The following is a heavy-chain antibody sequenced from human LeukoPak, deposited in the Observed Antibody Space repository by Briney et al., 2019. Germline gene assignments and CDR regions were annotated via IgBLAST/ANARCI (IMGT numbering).Heavy chain of an antibody. Sequence: PSETLSLTCTVSGGSISSGDYYWSWIRQPPGKGLEWIGYIYYSGSTYYNPSLKSRVTISVDTSKNQFSLKLSSVTAADTAAYYCARDAKDYYDSSGLDAFDIWGQGTMVTVSS. CDR2: IYYSGST. D-gene: IGHD3-22*01. V-gene: IGHV4-30-4*01. CDR1: GGSISSGDYY. J-gene: IGHJ3*02. CDR3: ARDAKDYYDSSGLDAFDI.